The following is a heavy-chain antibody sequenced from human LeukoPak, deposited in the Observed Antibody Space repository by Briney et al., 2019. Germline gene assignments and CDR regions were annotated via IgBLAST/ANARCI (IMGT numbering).Heavy chain of an antibody. CDR2: ISGSGGST. D-gene: IGHD2-15*01. CDR1: GFTFSSYG. CDR3: AKAPVTTCSGAYCYPFDY. J-gene: IGHJ4*02. Sequence: PGGSLRLSCAASGFTFSSYGMSWVRQAPGKGLEWVSDISGSGGSTYYADSVKGRFTISRDNSKNTLYLQMNSLRAEDAAVYYCAKAPVTTCSGAYCYPFDYWGQGTLVTVSS. V-gene: IGHV3-23*01.